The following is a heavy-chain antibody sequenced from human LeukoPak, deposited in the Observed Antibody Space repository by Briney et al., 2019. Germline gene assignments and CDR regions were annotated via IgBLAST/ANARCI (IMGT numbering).Heavy chain of an antibody. J-gene: IGHJ4*02. CDR3: ARTYYYDGNFDY. CDR2: IIPIFGTA. CDR1: GGTFSSYA. Sequence: SVKVSCKASGGTFSSYAISWVRQAPGQGLEWMGGIIPIFGTANYAQKFQGRVTITADESTSTAYMELSSLRSEDTAVYYCARTYYYDGNFDYWGQGTLVTVSS. D-gene: IGHD3-22*01. V-gene: IGHV1-69*13.